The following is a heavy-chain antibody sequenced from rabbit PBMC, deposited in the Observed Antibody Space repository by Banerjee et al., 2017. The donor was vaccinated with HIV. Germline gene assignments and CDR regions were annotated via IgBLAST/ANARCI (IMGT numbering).Heavy chain of an antibody. CDR1: GFSFSSSYY. CDR3: ARDRDYAGYAGYGYDL. D-gene: IGHD6-1*01. V-gene: IGHV1S40*01. CDR2: IYAGSSGST. J-gene: IGHJ4*01. Sequence: QSLEESGGDLVKPGASLTLTCTASGFSFSSSYYMCWVRQAPGKGLEWIACIYAGSSGSTYYASWAKGRFTISKTSSTTVTLQMTSLTAADTATYFCARDRDYAGYAGYGYDLWGPGTLVTVS.